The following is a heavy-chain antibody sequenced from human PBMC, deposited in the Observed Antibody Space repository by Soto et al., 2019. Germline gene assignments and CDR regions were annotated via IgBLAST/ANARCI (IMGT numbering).Heavy chain of an antibody. D-gene: IGHD6-6*01. Sequence: GGAPRPSFAAPWFPFRSFLMHWGRQAPGEGGVWFSRINSDGSSTSYADSVKGRFTISRDNAKNTLYLQMNSLRAEDTAVYYCARVGVWYSSSSNFHYYYMDVWGKGTMVTVSS. J-gene: IGHJ6*03. V-gene: IGHV3-74*01. CDR2: INSDGSST. CDR1: WFPFRSFL. CDR3: ARVGVWYSSSSNFHYYYMDV.